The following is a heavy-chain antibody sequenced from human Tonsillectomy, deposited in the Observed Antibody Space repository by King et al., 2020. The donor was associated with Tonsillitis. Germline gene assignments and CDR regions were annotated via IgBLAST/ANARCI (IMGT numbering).Heavy chain of an antibody. CDR3: ARLYYYVSSGYFYYFDY. V-gene: IGHV4-39*01. D-gene: IGHD3-22*01. CDR1: GGSISSRTYY. CDR2: IFYSGST. Sequence: QLQESGPGLVKPSETLSLTCTVSGGSISSRTYYWGWIRQPPGKGLEWIGNIFYSGSTYYNPSLKSRVTITVDTSENQFSLKLSSVTAADTAVYYCARLYYYVSSGYFYYFDYWGQGTLVTVSS. J-gene: IGHJ4*02.